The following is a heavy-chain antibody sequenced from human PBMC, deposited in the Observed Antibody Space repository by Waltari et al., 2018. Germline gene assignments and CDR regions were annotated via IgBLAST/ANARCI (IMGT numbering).Heavy chain of an antibody. Sequence: EVQLVESGGGLIQPGGSLRLYCAASGFTVSSNYMSWVRQAPGKGREWVPVSYSVVSAYYADSVKGRFTISRDNSKNTLFLQMNSLRAEDTAVYYCAGAKWLVRVSYSGFDYWGQGTLVTVSS. CDR2: SYSVVSA. CDR1: GFTVSSNY. D-gene: IGHD6-19*01. J-gene: IGHJ4*02. CDR3: AGAKWLVRVSYSGFDY. V-gene: IGHV3-53*01.